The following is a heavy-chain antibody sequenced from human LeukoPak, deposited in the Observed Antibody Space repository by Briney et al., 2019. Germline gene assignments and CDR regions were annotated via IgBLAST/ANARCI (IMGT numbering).Heavy chain of an antibody. Sequence: SETLSLTCAVYGGSFSGYYWSWIRQPPGKGREWIGEINHSGSTNYNPSLKSRVTISVDTSKNQFSLKLSSVTAADTAVYYCARVRPFTDYYYYYMDVWGKGTTVTVSS. V-gene: IGHV4-34*01. CDR2: INHSGST. CDR1: GGSFSGYY. CDR3: ARVRPFTDYYYYYMDV. J-gene: IGHJ6*03.